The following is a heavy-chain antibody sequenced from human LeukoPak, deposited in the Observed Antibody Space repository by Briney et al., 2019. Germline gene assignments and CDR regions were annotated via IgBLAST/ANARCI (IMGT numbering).Heavy chain of an antibody. CDR3: ARSGIAVAGTGAIDY. CDR2: ISSSGSTI. D-gene: IGHD6-19*01. V-gene: IGHV3-48*03. Sequence: GGSLRLSCAASGFTFSSYEMNWVRQAPGKGLEWVSYISSSGSTIYYADSVKGRFTISRDNAKNSLYLQMNSLRAEDTAVYYCARSGIAVAGTGAIDYWGQGTLVTVSS. CDR1: GFTFSSYE. J-gene: IGHJ4*02.